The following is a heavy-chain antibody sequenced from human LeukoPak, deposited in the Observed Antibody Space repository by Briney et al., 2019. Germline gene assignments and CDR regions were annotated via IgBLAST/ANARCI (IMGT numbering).Heavy chain of an antibody. D-gene: IGHD3-22*01. J-gene: IGHJ4*02. CDR2: ISGSGGST. Sequence: GGSLRLSCAASGFTFSSYAMSWVRQAPEKGLEWVSAISGSGGSTYYADSVKGRFTISRDNSKNTLYLQMNSLRAEDTAVYYCAKDRGYYDSSGLPEYYFDYWGQGTLVTVSS. V-gene: IGHV3-23*01. CDR1: GFTFSSYA. CDR3: AKDRGYYDSSGLPEYYFDY.